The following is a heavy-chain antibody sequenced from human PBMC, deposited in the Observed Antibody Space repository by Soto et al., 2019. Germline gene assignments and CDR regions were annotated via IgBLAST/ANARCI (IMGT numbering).Heavy chain of an antibody. V-gene: IGHV3-21*01. CDR2: ISSDGSYI. CDR3: ERVAIYCRGAGCLSV. D-gene: IGHD2-15*01. CDR1: GFTFRNYA. Sequence: PGGSLRLSCAASGFTFRNYAMNWVRQAPGKGLEWLSSISSDGSYIYYADSLMGRFTISRDNARNSLSLQMNGLRVEDTATYYCERVAIYCRGAGCLSVWGQGTVVTVSS. J-gene: IGHJ4*02.